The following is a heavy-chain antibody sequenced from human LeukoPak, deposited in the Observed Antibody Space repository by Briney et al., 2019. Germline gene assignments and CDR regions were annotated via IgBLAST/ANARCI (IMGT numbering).Heavy chain of an antibody. D-gene: IGHD1-26*01. CDR3: ARAMGATGGVDY. Sequence: SETLYLTCTVSGGSISSGGYYWSWIRQPAGKGLEWIGYIYHSGSTYYNPSLKSRVTISVDRSKNQFSLKLSSVTAADTAVYYCARAMGATGGVDYWGQGTLVTVSS. CDR2: IYHSGST. J-gene: IGHJ4*02. CDR1: GGSISSGGYY. V-gene: IGHV4-30-2*01.